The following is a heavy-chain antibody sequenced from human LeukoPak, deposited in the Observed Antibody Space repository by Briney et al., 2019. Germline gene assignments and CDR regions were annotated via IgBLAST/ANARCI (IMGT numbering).Heavy chain of an antibody. CDR1: GCTFSTYW. V-gene: IGHV3-7*03. J-gene: IGHJ6*04. CDR3: ARGRGFGEYYYYYGADV. CDR2: IKEDGSEK. D-gene: IGHD2-15*01. Sequence: GGSLRLSCAASGCTFSTYWMSWVRQAPGKGLEWVANIKEDGSEKYYVDSVRGRFTISRDNAKNSLYLQINSLRAEDTAVYFCARGRGFGEYYYYYGADVWGKGTTVTVSS.